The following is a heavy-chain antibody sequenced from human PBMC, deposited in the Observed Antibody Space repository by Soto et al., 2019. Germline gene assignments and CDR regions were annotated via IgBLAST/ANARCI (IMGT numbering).Heavy chain of an antibody. CDR2: ISAYNGNK. Sequence: QVQLVQSGAEVKKPGASVKVSCKASGYSFTSYGISWVRQAPGQGLEGMGWISAYNGNKKYAQKLPGRVTMTTDTSASTAYMELRSLRSDDTAVYYCARDLGQQLVDSWGEGTLVTVSS. D-gene: IGHD6-13*01. CDR1: GYSFTSYG. V-gene: IGHV1-18*01. CDR3: ARDLGQQLVDS. J-gene: IGHJ4*02.